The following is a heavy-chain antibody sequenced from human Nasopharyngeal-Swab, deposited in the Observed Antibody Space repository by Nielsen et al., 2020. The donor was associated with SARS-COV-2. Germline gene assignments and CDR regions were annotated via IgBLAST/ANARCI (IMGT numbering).Heavy chain of an antibody. CDR2: INAGNGNT. Sequence: WVRQAPGQRLEWMGWINAGNGNTKYSQKFQGRVTMTTDTSTSTAYMELRSLRSDDTAVYYCARGGRYCSSTSCYGGIWFDPWGQGTLVTVSS. D-gene: IGHD2-2*01. J-gene: IGHJ5*02. V-gene: IGHV1-18*01. CDR3: ARGGRYCSSTSCYGGIWFDP.